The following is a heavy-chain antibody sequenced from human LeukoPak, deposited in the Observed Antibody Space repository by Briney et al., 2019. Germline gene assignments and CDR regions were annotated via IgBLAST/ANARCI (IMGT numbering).Heavy chain of an antibody. CDR2: ISNNGGYT. D-gene: IGHD1-26*01. J-gene: IGHJ6*02. Sequence: PGGSLRLSCAASGFTFSSSAMSWVRRAPGKGLEWVSAISNNGGYTYYADSVQGRFTISRDNSKNTLYLQMNSLRAEDTAVYYCARSPTTGYYYYGMDVWGQGTTVTVSS. CDR3: ARSPTTGYYYYGMDV. V-gene: IGHV3-23*01. CDR1: GFTFSSSA.